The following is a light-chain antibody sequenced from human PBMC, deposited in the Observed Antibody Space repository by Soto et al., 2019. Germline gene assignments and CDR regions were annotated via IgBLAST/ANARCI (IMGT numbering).Light chain of an antibody. CDR3: SSSTSTSTV. V-gene: IGLV2-14*03. Sequence: QSALTQPASVSGSPGQSITISCSGTSSDVGGYNFVSWYQQHPGKAPKLMIYDVSNRPSGVSNRFSGSQSGNTASLTISGLQAEDEADYYCSSSTSTSTVFGGGTKLTVL. CDR2: DVS. J-gene: IGLJ3*02. CDR1: SSDVGGYNF.